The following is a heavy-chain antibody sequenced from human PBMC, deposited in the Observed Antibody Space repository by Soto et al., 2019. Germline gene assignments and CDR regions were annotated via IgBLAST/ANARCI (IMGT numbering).Heavy chain of an antibody. V-gene: IGHV3-53*01. CDR1: VFTVSSNY. Sequence: WWSLRLSCSASVFTVSSNYMSWVRQAPGKGLEWVSVIYSGGSTYYADSVKGRFTISRDNSKNTLYLQMNSLRAEDTAVYYCAREQPLGIAAAGEDYYGMDVWGQGTTVTVSS. J-gene: IGHJ6*02. CDR3: AREQPLGIAAAGEDYYGMDV. D-gene: IGHD6-13*01. CDR2: IYSGGST.